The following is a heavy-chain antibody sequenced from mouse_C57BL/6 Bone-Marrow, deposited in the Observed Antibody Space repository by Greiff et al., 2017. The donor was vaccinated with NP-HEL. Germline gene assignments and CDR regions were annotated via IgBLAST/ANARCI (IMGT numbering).Heavy chain of an antibody. V-gene: IGHV2-2*01. D-gene: IGHD2-4*01. CDR2: IWSGGST. CDR1: GFSLTSYG. Sequence: VQLQQSGPGLVQPSQSLSITCTVSGFSLTSYGVHWVRQSPGKGLEWLGVIWSGGSTDYHAAFISRLSISKDNSKSQVFFKMNSLQADDTAIYYCARGGYDYPWFAYWGQGTLVTVSA. J-gene: IGHJ3*01. CDR3: ARGGYDYPWFAY.